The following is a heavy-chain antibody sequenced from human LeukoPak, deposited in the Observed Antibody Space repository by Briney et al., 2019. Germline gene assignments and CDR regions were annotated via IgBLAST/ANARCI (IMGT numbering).Heavy chain of an antibody. Sequence: PSETLSLTCTVSGGSISSYYWSWIRQPPGKGLEWIGYIYYSGSTNYNPSLKSRVTISVDTSNNQFSLKLSSVTAADTAVYYCARGLEWFGSDYWGQGTLVTVSS. CDR3: ARGLEWFGSDY. CDR2: IYYSGST. D-gene: IGHD3-10*01. CDR1: GGSISSYY. J-gene: IGHJ4*02. V-gene: IGHV4-59*12.